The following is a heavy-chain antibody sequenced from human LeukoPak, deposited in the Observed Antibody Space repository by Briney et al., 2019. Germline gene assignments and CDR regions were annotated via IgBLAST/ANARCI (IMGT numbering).Heavy chain of an antibody. CDR1: AFTFSSYS. CDR3: ARGNFLGWYPLLRFDY. CDR2: IKQDGSEK. Sequence: PRGSLRLSCSASAFTFSSYSMSWVRQAPGKGLEWVANIKQDGSEKYYVDSVKGRFTISRDNAKNSLYLQMNSLRAEDTAVYYCARGNFLGWYPLLRFDYWGREPWSPSPQ. J-gene: IGHJ4*02. D-gene: IGHD6-19*01. V-gene: IGHV3-7*01.